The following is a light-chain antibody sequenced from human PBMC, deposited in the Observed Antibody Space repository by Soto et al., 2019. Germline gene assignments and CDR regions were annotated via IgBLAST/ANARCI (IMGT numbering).Light chain of an antibody. CDR2: KAT. CDR1: QIIGSW. Sequence: DIQMTQSPSTLSASVGDGVTITCRASQIIGSWLAWYQQKPGKAPKLLIYKATNLQSGVPSRFSGSGSGTDFSLTISSLQPEDSATYYCQQYNSYSPTFGQGTKVESK. CDR3: QQYNSYSPT. V-gene: IGKV1-5*03. J-gene: IGKJ1*01.